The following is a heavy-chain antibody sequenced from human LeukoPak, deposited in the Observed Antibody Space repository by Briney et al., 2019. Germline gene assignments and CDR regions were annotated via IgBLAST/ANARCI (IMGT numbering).Heavy chain of an antibody. CDR2: IIPIFGTA. Sequence: SVKVSCKASGYTFTSYGISWVRQAPGQGLEWMGGIIPIFGTANYAQKFQGRVTITADKSTSTAYMELSSLRSEDTAVYYCARARAGGCSGGSCYLGDYWGQGTLVTVSS. CDR3: ARARAGGCSGGSCYLGDY. CDR1: GYTFTSYG. V-gene: IGHV1-69*06. J-gene: IGHJ4*02. D-gene: IGHD2-15*01.